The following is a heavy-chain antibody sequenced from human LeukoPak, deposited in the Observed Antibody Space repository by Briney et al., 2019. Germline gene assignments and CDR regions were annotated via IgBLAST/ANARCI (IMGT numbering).Heavy chain of an antibody. Sequence: SETLSLTCTVSGGSISSYYWSWIRQPPGKGLEWIGYIYYSGSTNYNPSLKSRVTISVDTSKNQFSLKLSSVTAADTAVYYCARIRRLEVDYWGQGTLVTVSS. CDR3: ARIRRLEVDY. D-gene: IGHD3-3*02. V-gene: IGHV4-59*01. CDR2: IYYSGST. J-gene: IGHJ4*02. CDR1: GGSISSYY.